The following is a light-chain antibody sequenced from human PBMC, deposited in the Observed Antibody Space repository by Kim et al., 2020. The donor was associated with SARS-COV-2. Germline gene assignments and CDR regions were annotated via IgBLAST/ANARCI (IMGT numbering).Light chain of an antibody. J-gene: IGLJ3*02. CDR1: KLGDKY. CDR2: QDS. Sequence: VSPGQTASITCTGDKLGDKYACWYQQKPGQSPVLVIYQDSKRPSGIPERFSGSNSGNTATLTISGTQAMDEADYYCQAWDSSTAWVFGGGTQLTVL. V-gene: IGLV3-1*01. CDR3: QAWDSSTAWV.